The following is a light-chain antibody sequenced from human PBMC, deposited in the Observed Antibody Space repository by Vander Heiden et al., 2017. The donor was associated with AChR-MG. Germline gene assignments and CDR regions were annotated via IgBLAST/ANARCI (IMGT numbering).Light chain of an antibody. CDR1: QNVSSD. V-gene: IGKV3-15*01. J-gene: IGKJ4*01. CDR2: AAS. CDR3: QQDNRWPT. Sequence: EIVMTQSPATLSVSPGERATLSCRASQNVSSDLAWYQVKPGQAPRLLIYAASTRAPGIPATFSGSGSGTEFTLTISRLQSEDFAVYCCQQDNRWPTFGGGTKVEIK.